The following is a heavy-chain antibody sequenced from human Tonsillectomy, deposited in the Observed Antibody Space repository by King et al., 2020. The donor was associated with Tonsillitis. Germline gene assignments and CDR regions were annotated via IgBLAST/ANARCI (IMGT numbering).Heavy chain of an antibody. J-gene: IGHJ2*01. CDR3: AKEDDFWSGGYWYFDL. D-gene: IGHD3-3*01. Sequence: VQLVESGGGLVQPGGSLRLSCAASGFTFSSYTMSWVRQAPGKGLDWCSAISSTGCSTYYADSVKGRLTISRDNSKNTFFLQMNSLRAEDTAIYYCAKEDDFWSGGYWYFDLWGRGTLVTVSS. CDR1: GFTFSSYT. CDR2: ISSTGCST. V-gene: IGHV3-23*04.